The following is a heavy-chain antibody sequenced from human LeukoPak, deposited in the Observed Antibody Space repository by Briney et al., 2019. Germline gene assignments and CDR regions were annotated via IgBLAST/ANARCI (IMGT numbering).Heavy chain of an antibody. V-gene: IGHV3-48*01. J-gene: IGHJ5*02. Sequence: PGESLRLSCAASGFTFSSYSMNWVRQAPGKGREWISYISSASNTIYYADSVKGRFTISRDNAKNSVYLQMNSLRAEDTAMYYCARDGWFGDYNWFDPWGQGTLVTVSS. CDR3: ARDGWFGDYNWFDP. CDR1: GFTFSSYS. D-gene: IGHD3-10*01. CDR2: ISSASNTI.